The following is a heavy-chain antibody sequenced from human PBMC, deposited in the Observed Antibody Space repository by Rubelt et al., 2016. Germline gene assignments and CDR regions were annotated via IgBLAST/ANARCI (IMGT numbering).Heavy chain of an antibody. J-gene: IGHJ6*03. CDR3: ARHPNYYYYMDV. Sequence: QVQLQESGPGLVKPSETLSLTCTVSGGSISSYYWSWIRQPPGKGLEWIGYIYYSGSTNYNPSLRCRVTISVDTSKNQFALKLSSVTAADTAVYYCARHPNYYYYMDVWGKGTTVTVSS. V-gene: IGHV4-59*08. CDR1: GGSISSYY. CDR2: IYYSGST.